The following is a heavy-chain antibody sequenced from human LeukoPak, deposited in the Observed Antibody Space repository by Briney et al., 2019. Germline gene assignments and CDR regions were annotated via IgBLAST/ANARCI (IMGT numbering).Heavy chain of an antibody. CDR1: GGSISSHY. CDR3: ATIKRGSIFGYFDF. CDR2: LFDSVNT. Sequence: SETLSLTCTVSGGSISSHYWSWIRQPPGKGLEWIAYLFDSVNTKDNPSLQSRLTLSADTSKNQLSLRLSSVTAADTAVYYCATIKRGSIFGYFDFWGQGIKVTVSS. D-gene: IGHD5-18*01. J-gene: IGHJ4*02. V-gene: IGHV4-59*11.